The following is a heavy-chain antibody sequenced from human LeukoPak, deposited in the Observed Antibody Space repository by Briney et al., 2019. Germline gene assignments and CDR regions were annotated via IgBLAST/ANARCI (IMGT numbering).Heavy chain of an antibody. CDR1: EYSFATYW. J-gene: IGHJ4*02. Sequence: PGESLKISCQGSEYSFATYWIAWLRQMPGKGLEWMGIIYPSDSDTRYNPSFQGQVTISADKSIKTAYLQWSSLKASDTAMYYCARPLQGIVGATGFDYWGQGTLVTVSS. CDR2: IYPSDSDT. CDR3: ARPLQGIVGATGFDY. D-gene: IGHD1-26*01. V-gene: IGHV5-51*01.